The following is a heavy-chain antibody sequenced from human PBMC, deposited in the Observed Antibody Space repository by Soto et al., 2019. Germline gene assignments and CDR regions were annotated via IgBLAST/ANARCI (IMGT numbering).Heavy chain of an antibody. CDR2: IIPIFGTA. CDR3: SIPGIAAAGMRRNAFDI. V-gene: IGHV1-69*06. CDR1: GGTFSSYA. D-gene: IGHD6-13*01. J-gene: IGHJ3*02. Sequence: ASVKVSCKASGGTFSSYAISWVRQAPGQGLEWMGGIIPIFGTANYAQKFQGRVTITADKSTSTAYMELSSLRSEDTAVYYCSIPGIAAAGMRRNAFDIWGQGTMATVSS.